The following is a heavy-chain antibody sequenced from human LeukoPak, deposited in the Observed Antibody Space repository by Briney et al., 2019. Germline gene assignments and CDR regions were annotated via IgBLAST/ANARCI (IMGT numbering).Heavy chain of an antibody. CDR3: AKAERGHERRLVDYLKDY. D-gene: IGHD1-1*01. Sequence: YPGGSLRLSCAASGFTFSSYAMSWVRQAPGKGLEWVSAISGSGGSTYYADSVKGRFTISRDNSKNTLYLQMNSLRAEGTAVYYCAKAERGHERRLVDYLKDYWGQGTLVTVSS. CDR2: ISGSGGST. J-gene: IGHJ4*02. CDR1: GFTFSSYA. V-gene: IGHV3-23*01.